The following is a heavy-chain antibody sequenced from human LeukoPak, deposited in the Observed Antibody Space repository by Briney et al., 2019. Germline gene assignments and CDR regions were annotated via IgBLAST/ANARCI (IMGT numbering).Heavy chain of an antibody. V-gene: IGHV1-69*01. D-gene: IGHD3-22*01. Sequence: ASVKVSCKASGGTFSSYAISWVRQAPGQGLVWMGGIIPIFGTANYAQKFQGRVTITADESTSTAYMELSSLRSEDTAVYYCASAVKYYYDSSGYYYGIDYWGQGTLVTVSS. CDR2: IIPIFGTA. J-gene: IGHJ4*02. CDR1: GGTFSSYA. CDR3: ASAVKYYYDSSGYYYGIDY.